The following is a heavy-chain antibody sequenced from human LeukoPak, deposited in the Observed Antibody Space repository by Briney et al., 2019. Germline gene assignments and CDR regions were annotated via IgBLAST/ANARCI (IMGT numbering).Heavy chain of an antibody. CDR3: AKGGGYEAQYYYYYLDV. D-gene: IGHD5-12*01. J-gene: IGHJ6*03. V-gene: IGHV3-30*02. CDR1: GYTFSSYG. CDR2: IRYDGSNK. Sequence: GGSLRLSCAASGYTFSSYGMHWVRQAPGKGLEWVAFIRYDGSNKYYADSVKGRFTISRDNSKNTLYLQMNSLRAEDTAVYYCAKGGGYEAQYYYYYLDVWGKGTTVTISS.